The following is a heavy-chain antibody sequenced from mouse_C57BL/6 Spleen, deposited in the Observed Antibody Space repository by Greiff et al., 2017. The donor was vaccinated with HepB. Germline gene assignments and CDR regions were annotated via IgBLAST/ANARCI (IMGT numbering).Heavy chain of an antibody. CDR2: INYDGSST. CDR1: GFTFSDYY. CDR3: ARDDGDYYGSTPFAY. D-gene: IGHD1-1*01. Sequence: EVKLVESEGGLVQPGSSMKLSCTASGFTFSDYYMAWVRQVPEKGLEWVANINYDGSSTYYLDSLKSRFIISRDNAKNILYLQMSSLKSEDTATYYCARDDGDYYGSTPFAYWGQGTLVTVSA. J-gene: IGHJ3*01. V-gene: IGHV5-16*01.